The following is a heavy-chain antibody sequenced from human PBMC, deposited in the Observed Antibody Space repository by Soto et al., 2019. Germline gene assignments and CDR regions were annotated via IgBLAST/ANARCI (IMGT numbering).Heavy chain of an antibody. J-gene: IGHJ5*02. CDR3: ARGGAPPXYDILTGYHQLNNWFDP. Sequence: PGGSLRLSCAASGFTFSSYGMHWVRQAPGKGLEWVAVIWYDGSNKYYADSVKGRFTISRDNSKNTLYLQMNSLRAEDTAVYYCARGGAPPXYDILTGYHQLNNWFDPWGQGTLVTVSS. CDR2: IWYDGSNK. CDR1: GFTFSSYG. V-gene: IGHV3-33*01. D-gene: IGHD3-9*01.